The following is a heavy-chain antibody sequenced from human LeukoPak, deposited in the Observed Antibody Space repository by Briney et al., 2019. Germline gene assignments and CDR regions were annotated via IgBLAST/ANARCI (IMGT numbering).Heavy chain of an antibody. CDR3: ARGAGWYNY. CDR2: IYYSGST. V-gene: IGHV4-59*01. D-gene: IGHD6-19*01. Sequence: SETLSLTCTVSGGSISSYYWSWIRQPPGKGLEWIGYIYYSGSTNYNPSLKSRVTISIDTSKKQFSLKVSSVTAADTAVYYCARGAGWYNYWGQGTLVTVSS. J-gene: IGHJ4*02. CDR1: GGSISSYY.